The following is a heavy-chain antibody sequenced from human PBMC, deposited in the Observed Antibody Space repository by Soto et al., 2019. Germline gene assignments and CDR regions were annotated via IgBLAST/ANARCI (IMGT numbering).Heavy chain of an antibody. J-gene: IGHJ4*02. V-gene: IGHV1-69*12. CDR2: IAPIVDTS. Sequence: QVQLVQSGAEVMQPASSVKVSCKTSVGTFSSYAISWVRQPPGQGLEWMGGIAPIVDTSTYAQKFQGRVTITADESTSTVYMELSSLRSDDTDVYYCVRVVAIPGYPDNWGQGTLVTVSS. CDR3: VRVVAIPGYPDN. CDR1: VGTFSSYA. D-gene: IGHD5-12*01.